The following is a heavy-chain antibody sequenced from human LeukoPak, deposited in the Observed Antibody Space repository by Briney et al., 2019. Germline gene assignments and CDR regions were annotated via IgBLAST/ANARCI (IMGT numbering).Heavy chain of an antibody. CDR2: ISGSGGST. J-gene: IGHJ6*02. CDR3: AKDMTTSPQHYGMDV. V-gene: IGHV3-23*01. D-gene: IGHD4-11*01. CDR1: GFTFSSYA. Sequence: PGASLRLSCAASGFTFSSYAMSWVRQAPGKGLEWVSAISGSGGSTYYADSVKGRFTISRDNSKNMLYLQMNSLRAEDTAVYYCAKDMTTSPQHYGMDVWGQGTTVTVSS.